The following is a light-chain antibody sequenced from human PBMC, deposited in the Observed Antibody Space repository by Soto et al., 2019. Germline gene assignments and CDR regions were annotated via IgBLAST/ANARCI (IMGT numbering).Light chain of an antibody. CDR3: SSYTTTSTPYV. J-gene: IGLJ1*01. CDR2: DVC. Sequence: SALTQPASVSGSPGQSITISCTGTSSDVGGYNYVSWYQQHPGKAPKLMIYDVCNRPSGVSNRFSGSKSGNTASLTISGLQAEDEADYYCSSYTTTSTPYVFGTGTKLTVL. CDR1: SSDVGGYNY. V-gene: IGLV2-14*01.